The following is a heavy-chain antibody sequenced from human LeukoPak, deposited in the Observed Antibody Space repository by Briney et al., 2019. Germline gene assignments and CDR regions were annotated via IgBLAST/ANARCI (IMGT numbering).Heavy chain of an antibody. D-gene: IGHD3/OR15-3a*01. CDR1: GGSISSYY. CDR3: ARQTGSGLFILP. V-gene: IGHV4-39*01. J-gene: IGHJ4*02. CDR2: IYYSGNT. Sequence: SETLSLTCTVSGGSISSYYWSWIRQPPGKGLESIGSIYYSGNTYYNASLKSQVSISIDTSKNQFSLRLTSVTAADTAVYYCARQTGSGLFILPGGQGTLVTVSS.